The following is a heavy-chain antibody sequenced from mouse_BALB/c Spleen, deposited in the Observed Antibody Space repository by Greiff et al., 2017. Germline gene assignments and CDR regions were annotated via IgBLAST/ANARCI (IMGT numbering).Heavy chain of an antibody. D-gene: IGHD2-14*01. Sequence: EVMLVESGGGLVKPGGSLKLSCAASGFTFSSYAMSWVRQTPEKRLEWVATISSGGSYTYYPDSVKGRFTISRDNAKNTLYLQMSSLRSEDTAMYYCARHRDYRYDGGYVDVWGAGTTVTVSS. J-gene: IGHJ1*01. CDR3: ARHRDYRYDGGYVDV. CDR2: ISSGGSYT. V-gene: IGHV5-9-3*01. CDR1: GFTFSSYA.